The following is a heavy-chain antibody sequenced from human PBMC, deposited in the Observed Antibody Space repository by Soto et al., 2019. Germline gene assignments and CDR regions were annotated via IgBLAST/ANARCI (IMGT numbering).Heavy chain of an antibody. CDR1: GYTFTSYD. J-gene: IGHJ6*03. CDR3: SRLKYDFWSGYYYYMDV. D-gene: IGHD3-3*01. V-gene: IGHV1-8*01. CDR2: MNPNSGNT. Sequence: ASVKVSCKASGYTFTSYDINWVRQATGQGLERMGWMNPNSGNTVYAQKFQGRVTMTRNTSISTAYMELSSLRSEDTAVYFCSRLKYDFWSGYYYYMDVWGKGTTVTVSS.